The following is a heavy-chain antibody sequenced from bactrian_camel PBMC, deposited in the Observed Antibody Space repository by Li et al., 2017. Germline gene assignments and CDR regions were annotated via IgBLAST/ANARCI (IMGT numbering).Heavy chain of an antibody. D-gene: IGHD6*01. CDR3: AVGYGRTWSDPGRYND. J-gene: IGHJ4*01. CDR2: VGETDGIT. V-gene: IGHV3-3*01. Sequence: HVQLVESGGNSVQTGGSLRLSCVASGRTYNDHCMAWFRQTPGKEREHVAAVGETDGITYYADSVKGRFTISQDNAKNTVYLRMNSLKSEDTAMYYCAVGYGRTWSDPGRYNDWGQGTQV. CDR1: GRTYNDHC.